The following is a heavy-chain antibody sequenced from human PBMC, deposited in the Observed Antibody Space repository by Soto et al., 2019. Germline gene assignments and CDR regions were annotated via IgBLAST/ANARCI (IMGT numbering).Heavy chain of an antibody. D-gene: IGHD1-26*01. CDR1: GFTFISYG. V-gene: IGHV3-30*18. CDR2: ISYDGSNK. CDR3: AKDRPSGSRPYYYGMDV. J-gene: IGHJ6*02. Sequence: GGSLRLSCAASGFTFISYGMHWVRQAPGKGLEWVAVISYDGSNKYYADSVKGRFTXXXXXSKNTLYLQMNSLRAEDTAVYYCAKDRPSGSRPYYYGMDVWGQGTTVTVSS.